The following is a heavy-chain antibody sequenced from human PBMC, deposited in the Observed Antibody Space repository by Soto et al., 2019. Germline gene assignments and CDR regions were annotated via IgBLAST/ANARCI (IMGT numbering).Heavy chain of an antibody. V-gene: IGHV3-23*01. Sequence: EMQLLESGGGLVQPGGSLRLSCAASGFTFAGYAMTWVRQAPGKGLEWVLVISGGGGTTYYADSVKGRFTISRDNSKNTLYLQMNSLRAVDTAVYYCARLPIIGYYYYYYMDVWGKGTTVTVSS. CDR2: ISGGGGTT. D-gene: IGHD3-10*01. CDR1: GFTFAGYA. CDR3: ARLPIIGYYYYYYMDV. J-gene: IGHJ6*03.